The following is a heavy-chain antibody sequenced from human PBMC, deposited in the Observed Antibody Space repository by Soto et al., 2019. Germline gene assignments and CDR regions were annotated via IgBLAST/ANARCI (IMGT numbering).Heavy chain of an antibody. Sequence: SETLSLTCTVSGGSISSYYWSWIRQPPGKGLEWIGYIYYSGSTNYNPSLKSRVTISVDTSKNQFSLKLSSVTAADTAVYYCARGSVDTAMVYYYYGMDVWSQGTTVTVSS. CDR1: GGSISSYY. J-gene: IGHJ6*02. V-gene: IGHV4-59*01. D-gene: IGHD5-18*01. CDR3: ARGSVDTAMVYYYYGMDV. CDR2: IYYSGST.